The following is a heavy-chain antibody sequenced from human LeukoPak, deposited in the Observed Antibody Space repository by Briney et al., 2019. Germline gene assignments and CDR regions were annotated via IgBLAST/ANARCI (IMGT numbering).Heavy chain of an antibody. D-gene: IGHD6-19*01. CDR1: GFTFSSYA. J-gene: IGHJ6*02. CDR3: ARVPLGTQQWLESRRGMDV. V-gene: IGHV3-74*01. CDR2: ISSDGQST. Sequence: GGSLRLSCAASGFTFSSYAMSWVRQAPGKGLVWVSRISSDGQSTRYANSVKGRFTISRDNAKNTLYLQMNSLRAEDTAVYYCARVPLGTQQWLESRRGMDVWGQGTTVIVSS.